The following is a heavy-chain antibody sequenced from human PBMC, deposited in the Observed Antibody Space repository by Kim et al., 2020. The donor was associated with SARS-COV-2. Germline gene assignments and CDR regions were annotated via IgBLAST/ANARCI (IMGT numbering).Heavy chain of an antibody. J-gene: IGHJ4*02. CDR2: IYYSGST. CDR1: GGSISSGDYY. Sequence: SETLSLTCTVSGGSISSGDYYWSWIRQPPGKGLEWIGYIYYSGSTYYNPSLKSRVTISVDTSKNQFSLKLSSVTAADTAVYYCARADDPMVGDYFDYWGQGTLVTVSS. CDR3: ARADDPMVGDYFDY. D-gene: IGHD3-10*01. V-gene: IGHV4-30-4*01.